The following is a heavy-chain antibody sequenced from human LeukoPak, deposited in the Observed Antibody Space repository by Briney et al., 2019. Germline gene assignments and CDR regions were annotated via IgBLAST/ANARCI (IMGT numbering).Heavy chain of an antibody. D-gene: IGHD4-11*01. J-gene: IGHJ4*02. V-gene: IGHV3-48*01. CDR1: EFIFSNYG. CDR2: ISSNSRAI. CDR3: ARGGYSRPDY. Sequence: GGALTLSCAASEFIFSNYGMNWVRQAPAKGREGVSYISSNSRAINYADSVRGRFTISIANAKNSLYLQMNSLRVEDTAVYYCARGGYSRPDYWGQGTLVTVSS.